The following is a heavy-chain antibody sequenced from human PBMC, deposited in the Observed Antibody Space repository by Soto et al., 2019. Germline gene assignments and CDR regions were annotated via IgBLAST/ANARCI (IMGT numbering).Heavy chain of an antibody. CDR2: IIPIFGTA. D-gene: IGHD3-22*01. CDR1: GGTFSSYA. J-gene: IGHJ4*02. CDR3: ARTRKYYYDSSGYYLSY. V-gene: IGHV1-69*13. Sequence: ASVKVSCKASGGTFSSYAISWVRQAPGQGLEWMGGIIPIFGTANYAQKFQGRVTITADESTSTAYMELSSLRSEDTAVYYCARTRKYYYDSSGYYLSYWGQGTLVTV.